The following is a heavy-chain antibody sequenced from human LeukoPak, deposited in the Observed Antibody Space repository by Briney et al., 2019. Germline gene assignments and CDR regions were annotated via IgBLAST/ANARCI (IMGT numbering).Heavy chain of an antibody. CDR3: ARGRDIVVVRAWFDP. CDR2: INHSGST. CDR1: GGSFSGYY. Sequence: PSETLSLTCAVYGGSFSGYYWSWIRQPPGKGLEWIGEINHSGSTNYNPSLKSRVTISVDTSKNQFSLKLSSVTAADTAVYYCARGRDIVVVRAWFDPWGQGTLVTVSS. V-gene: IGHV4-34*01. D-gene: IGHD2-2*01. J-gene: IGHJ5*02.